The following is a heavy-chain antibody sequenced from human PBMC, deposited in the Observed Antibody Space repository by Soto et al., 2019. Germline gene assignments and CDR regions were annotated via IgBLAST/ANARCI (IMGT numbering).Heavy chain of an antibody. V-gene: IGHV4-59*01. J-gene: IGHJ6*03. Sequence: SETLSLTCTVSGGSISSYYWSWIRQPPGKGLEWIGYIYYSGSTNYNPSLKSRVTISVDTSKNQFSLKLSSVTAADTAVYYCARFYEYLVSGGYYYYMDVWGKGTTVTVSS. CDR1: GGSISSYY. D-gene: IGHD3-3*01. CDR2: IYYSGST. CDR3: ARFYEYLVSGGYYYYMDV.